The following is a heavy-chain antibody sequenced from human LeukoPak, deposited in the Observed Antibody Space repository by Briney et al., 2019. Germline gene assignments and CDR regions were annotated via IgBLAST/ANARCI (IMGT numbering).Heavy chain of an antibody. CDR2: ISGSGGST. CDR1: GFSFSSYS. CDR3: ATWWSGSYLAY. J-gene: IGHJ4*02. V-gene: IGHV3-23*01. Sequence: GGSLRLSCTASGFSFSSYSMNCVRQGPGKGRECGSAISGSGGSTYYADSVKGRFTISRDNSTNTPSLQMNSLRAEDTAVYYCATWWSGSYLAYWGQGTLVTVSS. D-gene: IGHD1-26*01.